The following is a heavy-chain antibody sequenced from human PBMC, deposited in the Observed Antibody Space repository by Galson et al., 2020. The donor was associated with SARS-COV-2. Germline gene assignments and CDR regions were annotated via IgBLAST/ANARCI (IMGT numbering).Heavy chain of an antibody. CDR2: ISGADRST. J-gene: IGHJ4*02. Sequence: GESLKISCAASGFTFGNFDMTWVRQTPGEGLEWVSVISGADRSTYYADSVKGRFTISRDNSKSTLYLQMNSLRVEDTAIYYCAKRGLTTKDFDFWGQGTLVTVSS. CDR3: AKRGLTTKDFDF. CDR1: GFTFGNFD. V-gene: IGHV3-23*01. D-gene: IGHD1-1*01.